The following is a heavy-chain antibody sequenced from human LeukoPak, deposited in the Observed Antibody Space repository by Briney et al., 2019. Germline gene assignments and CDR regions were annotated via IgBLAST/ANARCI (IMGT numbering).Heavy chain of an antibody. CDR3: ARRPNRILRYFGRFDY. J-gene: IGHJ4*02. V-gene: IGHV4-34*01. D-gene: IGHD3-9*01. CDR2: INHSGST. Sequence: SETLSLTCAVYGGSFSGYYWSWIRQPPGKGLEWIGEINHSGSTNYNPSLKSRVTISVDTSKNQFSLKLSSVTAADTAVYYCARRPNRILRYFGRFDYWGQGTLVTVSS. CDR1: GGSFSGYY.